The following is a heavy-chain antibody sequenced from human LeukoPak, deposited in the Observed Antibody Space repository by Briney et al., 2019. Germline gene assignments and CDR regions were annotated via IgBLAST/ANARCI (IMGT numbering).Heavy chain of an antibody. CDR2: ISSSSSYI. CDR1: GFTFSSYS. J-gene: IGHJ4*02. V-gene: IGHV3-21*01. CDR3: ARGELWFGERSYFDY. D-gene: IGHD3-10*01. Sequence: PGGSLRLSCAASGFTFSSYSMNWVRQAPGKGLEWVSSISSSSSYIYYADSVKGRFTISRDNAKNSLYLQMNSLRAEDTAVYYCARGELWFGERSYFDYWGQGTLVTVSS.